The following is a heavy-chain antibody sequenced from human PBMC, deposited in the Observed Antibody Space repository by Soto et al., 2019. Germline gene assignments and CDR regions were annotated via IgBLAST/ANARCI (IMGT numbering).Heavy chain of an antibody. V-gene: IGHV4-59*01. Sequence: SETLSITCSVSGDSMTGANWGWFRQSPEKGLEWIGYIDYSGSTNYNPSLRSRITITIDTSSNQFSLNLASVTAADAAVYYCTRARYGDHFDSWGQGTLVTVSS. J-gene: IGHJ4*02. CDR1: GDSMTGAN. CDR2: IDYSGST. D-gene: IGHD4-17*01. CDR3: TRARYGDHFDS.